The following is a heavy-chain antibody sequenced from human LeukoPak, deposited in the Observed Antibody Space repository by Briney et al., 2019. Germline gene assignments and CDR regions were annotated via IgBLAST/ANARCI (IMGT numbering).Heavy chain of an antibody. CDR3: ARDPYRFAFDI. CDR1: GFSFSTIY. CDR2: INVDGTAE. V-gene: IGHV3-7*03. D-gene: IGHD1-26*01. Sequence: PGGSLRLSCAASGFSFSTIYVSWVRQTPGQGLEWVANINVDGTAEYYVDSVKGRFTISRDNAKNSLYLQMNSLRAEDTAVYYCARDPYRFAFDIWGQGTVVLVSS. J-gene: IGHJ3*02.